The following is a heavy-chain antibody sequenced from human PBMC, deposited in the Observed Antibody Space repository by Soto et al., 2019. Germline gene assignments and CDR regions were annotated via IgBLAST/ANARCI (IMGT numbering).Heavy chain of an antibody. V-gene: IGHV1-3*01. D-gene: IGHD3-10*01. CDR3: AREGSPFGSTFDY. CDR2: IDAGNGNT. J-gene: IGHJ4*02. CDR1: GYTLTTYA. Sequence: QVQLVQSGAEVKKPGASVKVSCKASGYTLTTYAVHWVRQAPGQRLEWMGWIDAGNGNTKYSQKFQGRVTITTDTSAMTAYMELISLRFEDTAVYYCAREGSPFGSTFDYWGQGTLVTVSS.